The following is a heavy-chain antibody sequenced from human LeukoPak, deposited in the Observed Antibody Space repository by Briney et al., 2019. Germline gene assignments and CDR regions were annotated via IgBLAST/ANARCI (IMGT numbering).Heavy chain of an antibody. Sequence: GGSLRLSCAASGFTFSSYWMSWVRQAPGKGLEWVSSISTSSSYIYYADSVKGRFTISRDNAKNSLYLQMNSLRAEDTAVYYCARGVRNYYDSSGYPYYFDYWGQGTLVTVSS. J-gene: IGHJ4*02. D-gene: IGHD3-22*01. CDR3: ARGVRNYYDSSGYPYYFDY. V-gene: IGHV3-21*01. CDR1: GFTFSSYW. CDR2: ISTSSSYI.